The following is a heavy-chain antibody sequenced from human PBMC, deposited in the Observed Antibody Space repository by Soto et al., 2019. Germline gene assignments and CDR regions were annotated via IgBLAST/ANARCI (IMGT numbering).Heavy chain of an antibody. D-gene: IGHD2-2*01. J-gene: IGHJ6*02. Sequence: QVQLVQSGAEVKKPGSSVKVSCKASGGTFSSYAISWVRQAPGQGLEWRGGIIPISGTANYAQKFQGRVTITADESTSTAYMELSSLRSEDTAVYYCASSQGSSTSLEIYYYYYYGMDVWGQGTMVTVSS. CDR3: ASSQGSSTSLEIYYYYYYGMDV. CDR1: GGTFSSYA. V-gene: IGHV1-69*01. CDR2: IIPISGTA.